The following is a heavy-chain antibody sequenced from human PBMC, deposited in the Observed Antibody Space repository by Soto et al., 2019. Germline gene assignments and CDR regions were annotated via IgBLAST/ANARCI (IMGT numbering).Heavy chain of an antibody. V-gene: IGHV3-33*01. CDR1: GFTFSSYG. CDR2: IWYDGSNK. CDR3: ARDRIAVAVEQYYFDY. D-gene: IGHD6-19*01. J-gene: IGHJ4*02. Sequence: QVQLVESGGGVVQPGRSLRLSCAASGFTFSSYGMHWVRQAPGKGLEWVAVIWYDGSNKYYADSVKGRFTISRDNSKNTLYLQMNSLRAEDTAVYYCARDRIAVAVEQYYFDYWGQGTLVTVSS.